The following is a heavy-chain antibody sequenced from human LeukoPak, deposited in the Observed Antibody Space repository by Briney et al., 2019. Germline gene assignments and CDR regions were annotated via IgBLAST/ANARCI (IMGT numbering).Heavy chain of an antibody. CDR3: ASLGYSDY. D-gene: IGHD5-18*01. V-gene: IGHV3-30-3*01. CDR1: GFTFSSYA. Sequence: HSGGSLRLSCAASGFTFSSYAMHWVRQAPGKGLEWVAVISYDGSNKYYADSVKGRFTISRDNSKNTLYLQMNSLRAEDTAVYYCASLGYSDYWGQGTLVTVSS. J-gene: IGHJ4*02. CDR2: ISYDGSNK.